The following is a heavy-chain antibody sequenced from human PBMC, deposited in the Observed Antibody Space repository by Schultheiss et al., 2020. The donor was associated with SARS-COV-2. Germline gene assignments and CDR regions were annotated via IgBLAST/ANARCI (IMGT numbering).Heavy chain of an antibody. D-gene: IGHD2-8*01. J-gene: IGHJ4*02. V-gene: IGHV3-23*01. CDR1: GFTFRIYA. CDR2: VSDSGGTT. Sequence: GGSLRLSCAASGFTFRIYALNWVRQAPGKGLEWVSAVSDSGGTTRYADSVKGRFTTSTDNSKNTLYLQMNSLRAEDTAVYYCAKDLGDIVLIRIGGNDYWGQGTLVTVSS. CDR3: AKDLGDIVLIRIGGNDY.